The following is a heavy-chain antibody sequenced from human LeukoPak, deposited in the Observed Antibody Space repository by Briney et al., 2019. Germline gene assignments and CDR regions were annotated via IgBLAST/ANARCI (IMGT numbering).Heavy chain of an antibody. CDR1: GGSISSYY. CDR3: ASNYYGSGSLDY. D-gene: IGHD3-10*01. Sequence: SETLSLTCTVSGGSISSYYWSWIRQPPGKGLEWIGYIYYRGSTNYNPSLKSRVTISADTSKNQFSLKLSSVTAADTAVYYCASNYYGSGSLDYWGQGNLVTVSS. J-gene: IGHJ4*02. V-gene: IGHV4-59*08. CDR2: IYYRGST.